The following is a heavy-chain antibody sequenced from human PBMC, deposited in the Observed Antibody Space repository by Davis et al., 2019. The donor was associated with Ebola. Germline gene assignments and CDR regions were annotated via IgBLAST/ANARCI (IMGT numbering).Heavy chain of an antibody. CDR2: IYYSGST. V-gene: IGHV4-59*08. J-gene: IGHJ5*02. D-gene: IGHD3-3*01. CDR3: ARLNYDFWSGYYSGNWFDP. Sequence: SETLSLTCAVYGGSFSGYYWSWIRQPPGKGLEWIGYIYYSGSTNYNPSLKSRVTISVDTSKSQFSLKLSSVTAADTAVYYCARLNYDFWSGYYSGNWFDPWGQGTLVTVSS. CDR1: GGSFSGYY.